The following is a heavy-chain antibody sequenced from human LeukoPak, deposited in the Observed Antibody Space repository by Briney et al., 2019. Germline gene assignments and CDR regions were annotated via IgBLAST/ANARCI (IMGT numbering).Heavy chain of an antibody. CDR2: IYYSGGT. J-gene: IGHJ3*02. CDR3: ARHVTISGPYDASDI. D-gene: IGHD5-24*01. V-gene: IGHV4-59*08. Sequence: PSETLSLTCTVSGDSISSCYWSWIRQPPGKGLEWIGYIYYSGGTDYNPSLKSRVAISVDTSKNQFSLKLRSVTAADTAVYYCARHVTISGPYDASDIWGHGTMVIVS. CDR1: GDSISSCY.